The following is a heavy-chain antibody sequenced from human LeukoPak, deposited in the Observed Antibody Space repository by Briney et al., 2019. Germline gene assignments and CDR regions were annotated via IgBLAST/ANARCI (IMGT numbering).Heavy chain of an antibody. Sequence: SETLSLTCTVSGGSISSYYWSWIRQPSGKGLEWIGYIYYSGSTNYNPSLKSRVTISVDTSKNQFSLKLSSVTAADTAVYYCARRGDSSSFDYWGQGTLVTVSS. CDR2: IYYSGST. CDR3: ARRGDSSSFDY. D-gene: IGHD6-13*01. J-gene: IGHJ4*02. V-gene: IGHV4-59*01. CDR1: GGSISSYY.